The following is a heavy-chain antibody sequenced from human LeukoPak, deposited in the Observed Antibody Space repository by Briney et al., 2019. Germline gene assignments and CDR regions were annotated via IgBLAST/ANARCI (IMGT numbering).Heavy chain of an antibody. V-gene: IGHV3-30*18. Sequence: GRSLRLSCAASGFTFRSYGMHWVRQAPGKGLEWVAVISYDGSNKYYADSVKGRFTISRDNSKNTLYLQMNSLRAEDTAVYYCAKDLGATPFDYWGQGTLVTVSS. CDR1: GFTFRSYG. CDR3: AKDLGATPFDY. D-gene: IGHD1-26*01. J-gene: IGHJ4*02. CDR2: ISYDGSNK.